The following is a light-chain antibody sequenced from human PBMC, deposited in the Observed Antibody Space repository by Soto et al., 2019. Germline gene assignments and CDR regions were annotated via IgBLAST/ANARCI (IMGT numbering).Light chain of an antibody. CDR3: LQYSSHSWT. Sequence: DLQMTQSPSTLSPSVGDRVTITCRASRSISDWLAWYQQKPGKAPELLIFDASSLKSGVPSRFSGSGSGTEFTLTISRLQPDDVATYYCLQYSSHSWTFGQGTKVEIK. CDR1: RSISDW. J-gene: IGKJ1*01. CDR2: DAS. V-gene: IGKV1-5*01.